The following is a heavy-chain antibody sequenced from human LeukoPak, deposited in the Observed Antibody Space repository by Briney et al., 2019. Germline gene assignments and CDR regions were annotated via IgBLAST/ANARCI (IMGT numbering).Heavy chain of an antibody. CDR3: ARPRGCGSSRCNNFDY. CDR1: GFTFSTYG. V-gene: IGHV3-30*02. CDR2: IRYDGRNK. J-gene: IGHJ4*02. D-gene: IGHD2-2*01. Sequence: GGSLRLSCAASGFTFSTYGMHWVRQAPGKGLEWVAFIRYDGRNKYYADSVKGRFTISRDNGKNSLYLQMNRLRAEDTAVYYCARPRGCGSSRCNNFDYWGQGTLVTVSS.